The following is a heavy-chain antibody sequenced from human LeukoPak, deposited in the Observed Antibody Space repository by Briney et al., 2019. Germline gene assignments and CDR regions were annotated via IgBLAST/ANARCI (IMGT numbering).Heavy chain of an antibody. V-gene: IGHV4-59*01. CDR3: ARVGLRLGELSSPFDY. CDR2: IYYSGST. J-gene: IGHJ4*02. D-gene: IGHD3-16*02. CDR1: GGSISSYY. Sequence: SETLSLTCTVSGGSISSYYWSWIRQPPGKGLEWIGYIYYSGSTNYNPSLKSRVTISVDTSKNQFSLKLSSVTAADTAVYYCARVGLRLGELSSPFDYWGQGTLVTVSS.